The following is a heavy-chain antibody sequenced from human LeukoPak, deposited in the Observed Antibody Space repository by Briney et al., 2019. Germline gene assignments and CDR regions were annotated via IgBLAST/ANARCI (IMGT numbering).Heavy chain of an antibody. D-gene: IGHD1-26*01. CDR1: GGTFSSYA. Sequence: SVKVSCKASGGTFSSYAISWVRQAPGQGLEWMGGIIPIFGTANYAQKFQGRVTITADKSTSTAYMELSSLRSEDTAVYYCAGLREPQAAFDIWGQGTMVTVSS. CDR2: IIPIFGTA. CDR3: AGLREPQAAFDI. J-gene: IGHJ3*02. V-gene: IGHV1-69*06.